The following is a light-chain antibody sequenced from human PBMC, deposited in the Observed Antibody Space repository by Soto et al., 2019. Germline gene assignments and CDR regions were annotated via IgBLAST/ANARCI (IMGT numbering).Light chain of an antibody. J-gene: IGKJ3*01. Sequence: DIQMTQFPSSLSASVGDRVTITCRASRAINDYVAWYQQKPGKSPNLLIFAASSWESGVPSRFSGSGSGTEFTLTISSLQPEDVATYYCQGYKSPPFTFSPGTKVEMK. V-gene: IGKV1-27*01. CDR3: QGYKSPPFT. CDR2: AAS. CDR1: RAINDY.